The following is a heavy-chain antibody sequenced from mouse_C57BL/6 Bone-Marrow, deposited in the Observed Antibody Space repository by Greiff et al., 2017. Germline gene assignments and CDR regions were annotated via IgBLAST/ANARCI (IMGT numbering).Heavy chain of an antibody. J-gene: IGHJ3*01. CDR1: GFSLTSYG. V-gene: IGHV2-5*01. Sequence: VKLMESGPGLVQPSQSLSITCTVSGFSLTSYGVHWVRQSPGKGLEWLGVIWRGGSTDYNAAFMSRLSITKDNSKGPAFFKMNSLQADDTAIYYCAKNWFAYWGQGTLFTVSA. CDR2: IWRGGST. CDR3: AKNWFAY.